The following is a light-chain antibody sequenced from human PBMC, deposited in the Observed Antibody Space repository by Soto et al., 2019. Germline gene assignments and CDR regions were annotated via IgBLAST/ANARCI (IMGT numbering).Light chain of an antibody. CDR2: GAS. J-gene: IGKJ3*01. CDR1: QSVSSSY. V-gene: IGKV3-20*01. Sequence: EIVLTQSPGTLSLSPGERATLSCRASQSVSSSYLACYQQKPGQATMLIIYGASSMDSGIPYRFSGSGSGTDFTLTISSLEPDDFATYYCQQYGSYPCTFGPGTKVDVK. CDR3: QQYGSYPCT.